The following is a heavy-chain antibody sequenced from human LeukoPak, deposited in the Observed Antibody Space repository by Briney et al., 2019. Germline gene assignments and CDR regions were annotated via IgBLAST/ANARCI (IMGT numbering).Heavy chain of an antibody. J-gene: IGHJ2*01. D-gene: IGHD1-1*01. V-gene: IGHV4-59*08. CDR1: GGSISSDY. CDR2: IYYSGST. Sequence: SWETLSLTCTVSGGSISSDYWSWIRQPPGKGLEWIGYIYYSGSTNYNPSLKSRVTISVDTSKNQFSLKLSSVTAADTAVYYCARGRGNYWYFDLWGRGTLVTVSS. CDR3: ARGRGNYWYFDL.